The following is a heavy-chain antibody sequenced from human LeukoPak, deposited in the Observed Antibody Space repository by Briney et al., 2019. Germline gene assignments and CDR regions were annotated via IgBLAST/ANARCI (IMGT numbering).Heavy chain of an antibody. CDR3: AREIKGGFGETNYYYYYMDV. J-gene: IGHJ6*03. CDR1: GGSFSGYY. Sequence: SSETLSLTCGVYGGSFSGYYWSWIRQPPGKGLEWIGEINHSGSTKYNPSLKSRVTISVDTSKNQFSLKLSSVTAADTAVYYCAREIKGGFGETNYYYYYMDVWGKGTTVTISS. D-gene: IGHD3-10*01. CDR2: INHSGST. V-gene: IGHV4-34*01.